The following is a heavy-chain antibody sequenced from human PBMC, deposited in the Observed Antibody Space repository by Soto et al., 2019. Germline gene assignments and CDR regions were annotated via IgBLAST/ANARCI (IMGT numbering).Heavy chain of an antibody. Sequence: PGESLKISCKGSGYSFTSYWIGWVRQMTGKGVEWLGIIYPGDSDTRYSPSFQGQVTISADKSISTAYLQWSSLKASDTAMYYCARFGLRFLEWLSTNYYGMDVWGQGTTVTVSS. D-gene: IGHD3-3*01. V-gene: IGHV5-51*01. CDR1: GYSFTSYW. J-gene: IGHJ6*02. CDR3: ARFGLRFLEWLSTNYYGMDV. CDR2: IYPGDSDT.